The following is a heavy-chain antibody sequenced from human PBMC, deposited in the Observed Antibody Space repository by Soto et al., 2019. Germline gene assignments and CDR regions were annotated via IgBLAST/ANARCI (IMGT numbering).Heavy chain of an antibody. CDR2: INAGNGNT. V-gene: IGHV1-3*01. D-gene: IGHD3-3*01. CDR3: ARSLKDYDFWSGANKGRMDV. J-gene: IGHJ6*02. Sequence: GASVKVSCKASGYTFTSYAMHWVRQAPGQRLEWMGWINAGNGNTKYSQKFQGRVTVTRDTSASTADMELSSLRSEDTAVYYCARSLKDYDFWSGANKGRMDVWGQGTTVTVSS. CDR1: GYTFTSYA.